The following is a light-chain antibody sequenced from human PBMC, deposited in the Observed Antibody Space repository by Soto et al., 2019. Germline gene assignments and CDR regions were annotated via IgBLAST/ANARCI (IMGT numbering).Light chain of an antibody. Sequence: EIVLTQSPGTLSLSPGERATLSCRSRQSVPKNFLAWYQQKPGQAPRLLVYGPSNRATGIPDRFTGSGSGTDFTLTISRLEPEDFAVYYCQQYATSPLTFGGGTRVEIK. CDR3: QQYATSPLT. CDR1: QSVPKNF. J-gene: IGKJ4*01. CDR2: GPS. V-gene: IGKV3-20*01.